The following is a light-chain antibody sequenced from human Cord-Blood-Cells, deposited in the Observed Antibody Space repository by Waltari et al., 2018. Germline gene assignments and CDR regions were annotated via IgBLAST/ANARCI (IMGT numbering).Light chain of an antibody. CDR3: QQSYSTPRT. J-gene: IGKJ1*01. Sequence: DIQTTQSPSSLSASVRDRVTITCRASQSISSYLNWYQQKPGKAPKLLIYAASSLQSGVPSRFSGSGSGTDFTLTISSLQPEDFATYYCQQSYSTPRTFGQGTKVEIK. CDR2: AAS. CDR1: QSISSY. V-gene: IGKV1-39*01.